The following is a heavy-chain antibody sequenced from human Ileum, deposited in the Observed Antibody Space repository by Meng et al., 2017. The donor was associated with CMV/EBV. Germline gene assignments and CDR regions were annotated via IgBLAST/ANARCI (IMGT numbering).Heavy chain of an antibody. V-gene: IGHV3-23*01. CDR3: AKDRGPLDC. Sequence: LACAASGFTFSSYAMDWVRQAPGKGLEWVSSISVSGSNTYYADSVKGRFTISRDISKSTLYLQMNSLRVEDTAVYYCAKDRGPLDCWGQGTLVTVSS. J-gene: IGHJ4*02. CDR2: ISVSGSNT. D-gene: IGHD2-15*01. CDR1: GFTFSSYA.